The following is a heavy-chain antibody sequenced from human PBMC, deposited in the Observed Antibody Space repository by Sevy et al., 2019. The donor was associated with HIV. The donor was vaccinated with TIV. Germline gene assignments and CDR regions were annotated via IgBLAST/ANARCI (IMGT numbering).Heavy chain of an antibody. CDR1: GASVRSGTYY. CDR2: IYYTGST. CDR3: ARGRLIVARERWFDP. V-gene: IGHV4-31*03. Sequence: SETLSLTCTVSGASVRSGTYYWCWIRQHPGKGLEWIGYIYYTGSTYYNPSLKSRVIISLDASKNQFSLKLSSVTAADTAVYYCARGRLIVARERWFDPWGQGTLVTVSS. D-gene: IGHD5-12*01. J-gene: IGHJ5*02.